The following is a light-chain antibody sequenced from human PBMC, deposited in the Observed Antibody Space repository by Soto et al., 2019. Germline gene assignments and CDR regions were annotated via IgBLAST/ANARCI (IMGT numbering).Light chain of an antibody. J-gene: IGKJ1*01. CDR3: QQYAKWPWT. Sequence: EIVLTQSPGTLSLSRGERATLSCRASQRVSSNLAWYQQKPGQAPRLLIYAGSTRATGIPASFSGGGSGTEFTLTISSLQSEDFAVYYCQQYAKWPWTFGQGTKVDIK. CDR1: QRVSSN. CDR2: AGS. V-gene: IGKV3-15*01.